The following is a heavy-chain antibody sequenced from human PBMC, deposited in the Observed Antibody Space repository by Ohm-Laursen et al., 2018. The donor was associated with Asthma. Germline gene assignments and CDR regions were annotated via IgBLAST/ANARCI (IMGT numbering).Heavy chain of an antibody. CDR2: INQDGSIW. D-gene: IGHD3-10*01. CDR1: GFTFSNHW. J-gene: IGHJ4*02. V-gene: IGHV3-7*05. Sequence: GQTLSLTCAASGFTFSNHWMTWVRQAPGRGLEWVANINQDGSIWGYVDSVKGRFAISRDNAHNSLYLQMNSLRAEDTAFYYCAVSIYAYGEGAYWGQGTLVTVSS. CDR3: AVSIYAYGEGAY.